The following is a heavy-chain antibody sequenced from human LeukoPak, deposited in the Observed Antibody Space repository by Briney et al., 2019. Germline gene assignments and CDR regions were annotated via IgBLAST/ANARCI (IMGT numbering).Heavy chain of an antibody. CDR2: INPNSGGT. Sequence: ASVKVPCKASGYTFTGYYTHWVRQAPGQGLEWMGWINPNSGGTNYAQNFQGRVTMTRDTSITTAYMELTRLRSDDTAVYYCAMVRGATLDYWGQGTLVTVSS. CDR1: GYTFTGYY. CDR3: AMVRGATLDY. V-gene: IGHV1-2*02. D-gene: IGHD3-10*01. J-gene: IGHJ4*02.